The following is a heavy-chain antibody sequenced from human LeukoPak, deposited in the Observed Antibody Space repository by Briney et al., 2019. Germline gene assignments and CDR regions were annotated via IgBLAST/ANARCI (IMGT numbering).Heavy chain of an antibody. CDR3: ARDGIAAAGTVYYYYYGMDV. V-gene: IGHV3-53*01. D-gene: IGHD6-13*01. J-gene: IGHJ6*02. CDR2: IYSDGRT. CDR1: GFTVSSNY. Sequence: GGSLRLSCAASGFTVSSNYMSWVRQAPGKGLEWVSVIYSDGRTYYADSVKGRFTISRDNAKNSLYLQMNSLRAEDTAVYYCARDGIAAAGTVYYYYYGMDVWGQGTTVTVSS.